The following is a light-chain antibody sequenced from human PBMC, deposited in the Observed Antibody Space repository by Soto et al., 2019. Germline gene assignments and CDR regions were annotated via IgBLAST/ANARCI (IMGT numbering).Light chain of an antibody. Sequence: EIVMTQSPATLSVSPGERATLSCRASQSVSSNLVWYQQKPGQAPRLLIYGASIRATGIPARFSGSGSGTEFTLTISSLQSEDFAVYYCQQYNNWPLTFGQGTRLEIK. CDR2: GAS. J-gene: IGKJ5*01. CDR1: QSVSSN. V-gene: IGKV3D-15*01. CDR3: QQYNNWPLT.